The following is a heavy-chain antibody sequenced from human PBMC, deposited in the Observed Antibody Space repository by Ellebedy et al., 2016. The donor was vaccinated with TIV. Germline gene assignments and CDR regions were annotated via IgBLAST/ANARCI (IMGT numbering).Heavy chain of an antibody. D-gene: IGHD2-21*02. CDR2: INHSGST. CDR1: GGSFSGYY. Sequence: MPSETLSLTCAVYGGSFSGYYWSWIRQPPGKGLEWIGEINHSGSTNYNPSLKSRVTISVDTSKNQFSLKLSSVTAADTAVYYCARGEVVVTAIRCYFDYWGQGTLVTVSS. V-gene: IGHV4-34*01. J-gene: IGHJ4*02. CDR3: ARGEVVVTAIRCYFDY.